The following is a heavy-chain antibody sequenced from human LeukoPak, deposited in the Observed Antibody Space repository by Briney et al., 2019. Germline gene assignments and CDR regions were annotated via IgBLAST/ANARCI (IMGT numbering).Heavy chain of an antibody. CDR3: ARTRQRSDLYYFDY. CDR2: IDWDDDK. V-gene: IGHV2-70*11. D-gene: IGHD2-2*01. Sequence: SGPTLVKPTQTLTLTCTFSGFSLSTSGMCVSRIRQPPGKALEWLARIDWDDDKYYSTSLKTRLTISKDTSKNQVVLTMTNMDPVDTATYYCARTRQRSDLYYFDYWGQGTLVTVSS. CDR1: GFSLSTSGMC. J-gene: IGHJ4*02.